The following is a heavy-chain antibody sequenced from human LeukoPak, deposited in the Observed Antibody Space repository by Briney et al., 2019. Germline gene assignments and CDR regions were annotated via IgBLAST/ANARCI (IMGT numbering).Heavy chain of an antibody. CDR1: GYTFTSYD. J-gene: IGHJ4*02. D-gene: IGHD6-6*01. CDR2: ISAYNGNT. V-gene: IGHV1-18*01. Sequence: GASVKVSCKASGYTFTSYDINWLRQATGQGLEWMGWISAYNGNTNYAQKLQGRVTMTTDTSTSTAYLELRSLRSDDTAVYYCARGGRPSIAARRGLDYWGQGTLVTVSS. CDR3: ARGGRPSIAARRGLDY.